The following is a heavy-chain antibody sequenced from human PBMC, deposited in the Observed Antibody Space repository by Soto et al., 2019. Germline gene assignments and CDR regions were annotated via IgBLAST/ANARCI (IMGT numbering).Heavy chain of an antibody. D-gene: IGHD3-10*01. CDR1: DDSSSSYK. CDR2: IDSSGGT. CDR3: VRQGFGRLHGLVDV. Sequence: QVQLQESGPGLVKPSETLSLTCTVSDDSSSSYKWSWIRQPPGRRLEWIGYIDSSGGTSYNHSLQSRVTISVDTSTKQFSLKLSYVTAADTAVYYCVRQGFGRLHGLVDVWGQGTTVTVSS. J-gene: IGHJ6*02. V-gene: IGHV4-59*08.